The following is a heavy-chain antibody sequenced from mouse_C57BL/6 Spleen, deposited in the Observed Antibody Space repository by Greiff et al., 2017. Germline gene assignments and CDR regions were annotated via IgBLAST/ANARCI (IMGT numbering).Heavy chain of an antibody. Sequence: QVQLKESGADLVKPGASVKMSCKASGYTFTTYPIEWMKQNHGKSLEWIGNFHPYNDDTKYNEKFKGKATLTVEKSSSTVYLELSRLTSDDSAVYYCARENWDRGYAMDYWGQGTSVTVSS. J-gene: IGHJ4*01. D-gene: IGHD4-1*01. CDR2: FHPYNDDT. CDR1: GYTFTTYP. CDR3: ARENWDRGYAMDY. V-gene: IGHV1-47*01.